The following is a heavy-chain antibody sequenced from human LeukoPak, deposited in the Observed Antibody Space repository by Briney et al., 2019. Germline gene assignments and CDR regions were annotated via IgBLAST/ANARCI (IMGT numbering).Heavy chain of an antibody. CDR3: ARDQHHGVDV. CDR1: GFTFSDYY. V-gene: IGHV3-11*01. CDR2: ISTSGSTI. J-gene: IGHJ6*02. Sequence: GGSLRLSCAASGFTFSDYYMSWIRQAPGKGLEWVSYISTSGSTISYADAVTGRFTIPRDNAKNSLYLQMNSLRAEDTAIYYCARDQHHGVDVWGQGTTVTMSS.